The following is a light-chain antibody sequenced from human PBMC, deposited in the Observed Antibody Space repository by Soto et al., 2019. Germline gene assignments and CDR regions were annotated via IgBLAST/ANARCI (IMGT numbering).Light chain of an antibody. CDR3: QQRSNWLLT. V-gene: IGKV3-11*01. CDR1: QSVSSY. J-gene: IGKJ4*01. CDR2: DAS. Sequence: EIVLTQSPATLSLSPGERATLSCRASQSVSSYLAWYQQKPGQAPRLLIYDASNRATGIPARFSGSGSGTDFTLTISSLEPEDFAFYYWQQRSNWLLTVGGGTKVEIK.